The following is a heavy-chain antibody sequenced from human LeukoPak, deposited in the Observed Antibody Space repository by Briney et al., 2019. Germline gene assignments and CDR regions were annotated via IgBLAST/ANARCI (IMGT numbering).Heavy chain of an antibody. D-gene: IGHD4-17*01. Sequence: GGSLRLSCTASGFTFGDYAMSWVRQAPGKGLEWVGFIRSKAYGGTTEYAASVKGRFTISRDDSKSIAYLQTNSLKTEDTAVYYCTRSLTTGLREGYYFDYWGQGTLVTVSS. J-gene: IGHJ4*02. CDR3: TRSLTTGLREGYYFDY. CDR2: IRSKAYGGTT. CDR1: GFTFGDYA. V-gene: IGHV3-49*04.